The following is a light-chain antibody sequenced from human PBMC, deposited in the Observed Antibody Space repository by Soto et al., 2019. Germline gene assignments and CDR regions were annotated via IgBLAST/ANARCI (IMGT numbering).Light chain of an antibody. J-gene: IGKJ2*01. V-gene: IGKV2-28*01. CDR3: MQALQTPLYT. Sequence: DIVMTQSPLSLPVTPGEPASISCRPSQSLLHRNGYNYLDWYLQRPGQSPQLLIYLGSNRASGVPDRFSGSGAGTDFTLKISRVEAEDVGVYYCMQALQTPLYTFGQGTRLEIK. CDR1: QSLLHRNGYNY. CDR2: LGS.